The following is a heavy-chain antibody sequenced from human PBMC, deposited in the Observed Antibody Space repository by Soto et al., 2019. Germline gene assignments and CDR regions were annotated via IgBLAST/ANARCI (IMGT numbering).Heavy chain of an antibody. CDR3: ARTLRYRPFFDY. CDR2: INHSGST. CDR1: GGSFSGYY. J-gene: IGHJ4*02. D-gene: IGHD3-9*01. V-gene: IGHV4-34*01. Sequence: QVQLQQWGAGLLKPSETLSLTCAVYGGSFSGYYWSWIRQPPGKGLEWIGEINHSGSTNYNPSLKSRVTISVDTSKNQFSLKLSSVTAADTAVYYCARTLRYRPFFDYWGQGTLVTVSS.